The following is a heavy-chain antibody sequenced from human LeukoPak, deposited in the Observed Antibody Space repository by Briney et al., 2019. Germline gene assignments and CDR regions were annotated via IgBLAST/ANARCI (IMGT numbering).Heavy chain of an antibody. CDR2: IIPIFGTA. D-gene: IGHD1-26*01. Sequence: GVSVKVSCKASGGTFSSYAISWVRQAPGQGLEWMGGIIPIFGTANYAQKFQGRVTITTDESTSTAYMELSSLRSEDTAVYYCARSGSGSQVPFDYWGQGTLVTVSS. V-gene: IGHV1-69*05. J-gene: IGHJ4*02. CDR3: ARSGSGSQVPFDY. CDR1: GGTFSSYA.